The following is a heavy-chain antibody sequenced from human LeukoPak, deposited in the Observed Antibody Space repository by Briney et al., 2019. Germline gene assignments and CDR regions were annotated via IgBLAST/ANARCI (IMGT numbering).Heavy chain of an antibody. D-gene: IGHD1-7*01. CDR1: GFTFSRHS. Sequence: PGGSLRLSCASSGFTFSRHSINCVRQAPGKGLEGVSSISSSSSYIYYADSVKGRFTISRDNAKNSLYLQMNSLRAEDTAVYYCARDSGNYLDAFDIWGQGKMVTVSS. V-gene: IGHV3-21*01. J-gene: IGHJ3*02. CDR3: ARDSGNYLDAFDI. CDR2: ISSSSSYI.